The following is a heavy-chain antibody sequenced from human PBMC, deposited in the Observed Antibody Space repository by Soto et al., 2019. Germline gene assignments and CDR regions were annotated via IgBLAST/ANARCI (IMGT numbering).Heavy chain of an antibody. CDR1: GGSISSGGYY. D-gene: IGHD2-15*01. Sequence: SETLSLTCTVSGGSISSGGYYWSWIRQHPGKGLEWIGYIYYSGSTYYNPSLKSRVTISVDTSKNQFSLKLSSVTAADTAVYYCARGYCSGGSCPFDPCGQGTLVTVSS. CDR3: ARGYCSGGSCPFDP. CDR2: IYYSGST. V-gene: IGHV4-31*03. J-gene: IGHJ5*02.